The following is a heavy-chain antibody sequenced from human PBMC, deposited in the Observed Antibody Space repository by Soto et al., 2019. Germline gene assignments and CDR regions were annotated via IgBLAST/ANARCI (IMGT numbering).Heavy chain of an antibody. CDR1: GYSFTSYW. J-gene: IGHJ6*02. V-gene: IGHV5-10-1*01. Sequence: GESLKISCKGSGYSFTSYWISWVRQMPGKGLEWMGRIDPSDSYTNYSPSFQGHVTISADESISTAYLQWSSLKASDTAMYYCARLGPGYSGYDSRYYYYGMDVWGQGTTVTVSS. CDR3: ARLGPGYSGYDSRYYYYGMDV. D-gene: IGHD5-12*01. CDR2: IDPSDSYT.